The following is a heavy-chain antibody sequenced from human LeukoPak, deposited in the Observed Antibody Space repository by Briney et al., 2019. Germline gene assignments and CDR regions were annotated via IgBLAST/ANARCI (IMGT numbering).Heavy chain of an antibody. CDR1: GFTFSRYW. Sequence: GGSLRLSCAASGFTFSRYWMSWVRQAPGKGLGWVANINEDGGAKYYVDSVKGRFTISRDNARNSQYLQMNSLRVEDTAVYYCATKGGDYWGQGTLVTVSS. CDR2: INEDGGAK. J-gene: IGHJ4*02. V-gene: IGHV3-7*01. CDR3: ATKGGDY. D-gene: IGHD3-16*01.